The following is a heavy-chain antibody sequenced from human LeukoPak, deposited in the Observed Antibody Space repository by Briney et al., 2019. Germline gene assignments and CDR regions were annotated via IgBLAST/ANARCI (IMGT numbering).Heavy chain of an antibody. V-gene: IGHV4-59*01. D-gene: IGHD3-10*01. CDR1: GGSISSYY. CDR2: IYYSGST. CDR3: ARVGITIVRGVILDR. J-gene: IGHJ6*02. Sequence: SETLSLTCTVSGGSISSYYWSWIRQPPGKGLEWIGYIYYSGSTNYNPSLKSRVTISVDTSKNQFSLKLSSVTAADTAVYYCARVGITIVRGVILDRWGQGTTVTVSS.